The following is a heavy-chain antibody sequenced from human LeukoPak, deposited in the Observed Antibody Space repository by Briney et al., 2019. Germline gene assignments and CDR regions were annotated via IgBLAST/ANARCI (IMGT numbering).Heavy chain of an antibody. Sequence: ASVKVSCKASGYTFTSYGISWVRQAPGQGLEWMGWISAYNGNTNYAQKLQGRVTMTTDTSTSTAYMELRSLRSDDTAVYYCARGMYYYGSGNYFFDYWGQGTLVTISS. CDR2: ISAYNGNT. CDR3: ARGMYYYGSGNYFFDY. J-gene: IGHJ4*02. V-gene: IGHV1-18*01. CDR1: GYTFTSYG. D-gene: IGHD3-10*01.